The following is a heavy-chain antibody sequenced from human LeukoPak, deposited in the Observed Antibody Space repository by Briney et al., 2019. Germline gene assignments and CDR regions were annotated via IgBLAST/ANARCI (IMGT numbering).Heavy chain of an antibody. CDR2: IYYTVTT. J-gene: IGHJ4*02. V-gene: IGHV4-59*01. CDR3: AGAPNQHYFDY. CDR1: SGSITSYY. Sequence: SETLSLTCTVSSGSITSYYWSWIRQPPGKGLEYIGHIYYTVTTDYNPSLKTLVTMSVDTSKSQFSLRLISVTASNTGVYFCAGAPNQHYFDYWGQGTLVAVSS.